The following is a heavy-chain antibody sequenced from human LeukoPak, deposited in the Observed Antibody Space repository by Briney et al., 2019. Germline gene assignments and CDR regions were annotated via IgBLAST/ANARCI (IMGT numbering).Heavy chain of an antibody. CDR3: ARDRPRPGYDSSGYYYSDYFDY. V-gene: IGHV3-66*01. D-gene: IGHD3-22*01. CDR2: IYSGGST. CDR1: GFTFSNYA. Sequence: GGSLRLSCAASGFTFSNYAVSWVRQAPGKGLEWVSVIYSGGSTYYADSVKGRFTISRDNSKNTLYLQMNSLRAEDTAVYYCARDRPRPGYDSSGYYYSDYFDYWGQGTLVTVSS. J-gene: IGHJ4*02.